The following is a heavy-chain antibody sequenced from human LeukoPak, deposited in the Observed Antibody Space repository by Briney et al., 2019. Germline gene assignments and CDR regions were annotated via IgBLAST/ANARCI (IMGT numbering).Heavy chain of an antibody. CDR2: ISSSGSTI. CDR3: ARSGILYALDN. CDR1: GFTFSSYE. D-gene: IGHD2-8*01. Sequence: GGSLRLSCAASGFTFSSYEMSWIRQAPGKGLEWVSYISSSGSTIYYADSVKGRFTISRDNAKNSLYLQMNSLRAEDTAVYYCARSGILYALDNWGQGTLVTVSS. J-gene: IGHJ4*02. V-gene: IGHV3-48*03.